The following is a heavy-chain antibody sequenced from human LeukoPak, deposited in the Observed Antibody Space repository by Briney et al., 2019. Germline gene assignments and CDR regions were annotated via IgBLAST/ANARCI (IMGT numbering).Heavy chain of an antibody. Sequence: GGSLRLSCAASGFTFSSYSMNWVRQAPGRGLEWVSYISSSSSTIYYADSVKGRFTISRDNAKNSLYLQMNSLRAEDTAVYYCARGYTPEDYWGQGTLVTVSS. CDR1: GFTFSSYS. D-gene: IGHD5-24*01. V-gene: IGHV3-48*01. CDR2: ISSSSSTI. J-gene: IGHJ4*02. CDR3: ARGYTPEDY.